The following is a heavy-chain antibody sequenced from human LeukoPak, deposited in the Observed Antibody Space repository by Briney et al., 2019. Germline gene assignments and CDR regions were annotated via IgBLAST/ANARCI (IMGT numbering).Heavy chain of an antibody. CDR3: ARAPGDSGSYKTARHYFDY. CDR1: GYTFTSYY. CDR2: INPSGGST. J-gene: IGHJ4*02. D-gene: IGHD1-26*01. V-gene: IGHV1-46*01. Sequence: ASVKVSCKASGYTFTSYYMHWVRQAPGQGLEWMGIINPSGGSTSYAQKFQGRVTMTRDMSTSTVYMELSSLRSEDTAVYYCARAPGDSGSYKTARHYFDYWGQGTLVTVSS.